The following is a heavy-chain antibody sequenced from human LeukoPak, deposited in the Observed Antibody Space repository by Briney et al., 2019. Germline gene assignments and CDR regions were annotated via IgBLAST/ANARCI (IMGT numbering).Heavy chain of an antibody. V-gene: IGHV4-59*01. Sequence: SETLSLTCTVSGGSISGFYWNWIRQPPGKGLEWIGYMSDSGTTNYNPSLKSRLTMSVDTSKNQFSLKLTSMTLADTAVYYCARGTTAWRWKLDYWGQGSLVTVSS. D-gene: IGHD1-14*01. CDR2: MSDSGTT. CDR3: ARGTTAWRWKLDY. J-gene: IGHJ4*02. CDR1: GGSISGFY.